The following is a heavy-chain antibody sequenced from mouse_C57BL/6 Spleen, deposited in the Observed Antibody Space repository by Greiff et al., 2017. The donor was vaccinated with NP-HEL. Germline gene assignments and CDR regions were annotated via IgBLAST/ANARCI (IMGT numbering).Heavy chain of an antibody. CDR2: IDPSDSYT. J-gene: IGHJ2*01. D-gene: IGHD1-1*02. CDR1: GYTFTSYW. CDR3: AIGLLSRYFDY. V-gene: IGHV1-69*01. Sequence: VQLQQPGAELVMPGASVKLSCKASGYTFTSYWMHWVKQRPGQGLEWIGEIDPSDSYTNYNQKFKGKSTLTVDKSSSTAYMQLSSLTSEDSAVSYCAIGLLSRYFDYWGQGTTLTVAS.